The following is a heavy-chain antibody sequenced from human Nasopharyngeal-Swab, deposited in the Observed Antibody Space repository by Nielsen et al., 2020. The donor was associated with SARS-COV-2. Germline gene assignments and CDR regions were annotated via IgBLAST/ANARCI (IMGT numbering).Heavy chain of an antibody. D-gene: IGHD5-12*01. CDR2: IYYSGST. V-gene: IGHV4-31*03. J-gene: IGHJ2*01. CDR1: GGSISSGGYY. Sequence: SETLSLTCTVSGGSISSGGYYWSWIRQHPGKGLEWIGYIYYSGSTYYNPSLKSRVTISVDTSKNQFSLKFSSVTAADTAVYYCARLIVATSWYFDLWGRGTLVTVSS. CDR3: ARLIVATSWYFDL.